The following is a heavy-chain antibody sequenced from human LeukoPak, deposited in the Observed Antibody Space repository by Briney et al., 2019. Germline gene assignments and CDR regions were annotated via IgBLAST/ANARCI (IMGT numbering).Heavy chain of an antibody. J-gene: IGHJ4*02. CDR2: IDWNDDK. D-gene: IGHD1-26*01. Sequence: GPALVKPLQTLTLTCTFSGFSLRTGGMRVTWIRQPPAKALEWLARIDWNDDKFYSTSLKTRLTISKDTSKSQVVLTMTNVDPVDTGTYYCARMGGNYQFDSWGQGTLVTVSS. V-gene: IGHV2-70*04. CDR3: ARMGGNYQFDS. CDR1: GFSLRTGGMR.